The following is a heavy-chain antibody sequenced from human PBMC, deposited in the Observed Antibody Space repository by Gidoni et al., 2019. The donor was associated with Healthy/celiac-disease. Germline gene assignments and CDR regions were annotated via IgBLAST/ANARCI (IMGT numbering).Heavy chain of an antibody. J-gene: IGHJ4*02. V-gene: IGHV3-23*01. CDR2: ISGSGGRT. CDR1: GFTFSSYA. D-gene: IGHD1-20*01. CDR3: AKDINYLNYFDY. Sequence: EVQLLESGGGLVQPGGSLRLSCAASGFTFSSYAMSWVRQAPGKGLEWVSAISGSGGRTYYADSVKGRFTISRDNSKNTLYLQMNSLRAEDTAVYYCAKDINYLNYFDYWGQGTLVTVSS.